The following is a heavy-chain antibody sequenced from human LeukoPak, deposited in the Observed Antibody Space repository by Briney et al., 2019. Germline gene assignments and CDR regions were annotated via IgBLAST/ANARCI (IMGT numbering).Heavy chain of an antibody. CDR2: IKSKTDGGTT. CDR3: TTTPDSSGWYDYYYGMDV. CDR1: GFTFSNAW. D-gene: IGHD6-19*01. V-gene: IGHV3-15*01. Sequence: GGSLRLSCAASGFTFSNAWMSWVRQAPGKGLEWVGRIKSKTDGGTTDYAAPVKGRFTISRDDSKNTLYLQMNSLKTEDTAVYYCTTTPDSSGWYDYYYGMDVWGQGTTVTVSS. J-gene: IGHJ6*02.